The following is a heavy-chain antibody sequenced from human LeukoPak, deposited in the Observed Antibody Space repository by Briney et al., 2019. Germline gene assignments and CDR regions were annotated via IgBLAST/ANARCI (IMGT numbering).Heavy chain of an antibody. Sequence: ASVKVSCKASGYTFTSYGISWVRQAPGQGLEWMGWISAYNGNTNYAQKLQGRATMTTDTSTSTAYMELRSLRSDDTAVYYCARDLGYCSSTSCLSYNWFDPWGQGTLVTVSS. V-gene: IGHV1-18*01. CDR2: ISAYNGNT. CDR3: ARDLGYCSSTSCLSYNWFDP. CDR1: GYTFTSYG. D-gene: IGHD2-2*01. J-gene: IGHJ5*02.